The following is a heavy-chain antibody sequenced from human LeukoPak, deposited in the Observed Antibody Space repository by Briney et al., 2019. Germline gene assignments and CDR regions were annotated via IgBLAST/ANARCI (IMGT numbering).Heavy chain of an antibody. CDR2: ISAYNGNT. D-gene: IGHD3-10*01. Sequence: GASVKVSCKASGYTFTNYGISWVRQAPGQGLEWMGWISAYNGNTNYAQKFQGRVTITADESTSTAYMELSSLRSEDTAVYYCAIDYGSGSYTPTTFDYWGQGTLVTVSS. V-gene: IGHV1-18*01. J-gene: IGHJ4*02. CDR3: AIDYGSGSYTPTTFDY. CDR1: GYTFTNYG.